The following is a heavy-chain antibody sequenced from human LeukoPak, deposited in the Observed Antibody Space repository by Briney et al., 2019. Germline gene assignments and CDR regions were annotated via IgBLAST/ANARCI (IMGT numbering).Heavy chain of an antibody. V-gene: IGHV4-30-2*01. J-gene: IGHJ4*02. CDR2: IYRSGST. CDR3: ARGHHETGAIWDY. CDR1: DDSINSGGYY. D-gene: IGHD7-27*01. Sequence: SETLSLTCTVSDDSINSGGYYWSWIRQPPGKGLEWIGYIYRSGSTYYNPSLKSRVTISVDRSKNQFSLNLSSVTAADTAVYYCARGHHETGAIWDYWGQGTLVTVSS.